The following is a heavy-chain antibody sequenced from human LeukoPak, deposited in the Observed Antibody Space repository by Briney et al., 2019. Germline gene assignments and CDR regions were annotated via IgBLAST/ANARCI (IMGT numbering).Heavy chain of an antibody. CDR2: ISSSSSYI. CDR3: ARDRGDGFGY. CDR1: GVTLSIYS. Sequence: GESLRLSSALSGVTLSIYSLNWVRQAPGKGLEWVSSISSSSSYIYYADSVTGRFTISRDNAKNSLYLQMNSLRAEDTAVYYGARDRGDGFGYWGQGTLGTDSS. D-gene: IGHD2-21*02. V-gene: IGHV3-21*01. J-gene: IGHJ4*02.